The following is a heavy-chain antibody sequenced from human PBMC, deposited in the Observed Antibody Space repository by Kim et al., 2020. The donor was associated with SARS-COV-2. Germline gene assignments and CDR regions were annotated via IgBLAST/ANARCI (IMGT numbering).Heavy chain of an antibody. CDR2: CNTDGTSI. CDR3: ARDLLPLGGSNPVDL. Sequence: GGSLRLSCVASGFTFSNYWMHWVRQAPGKGLVWVSRCNTDGTSIFYADSVKGRITISRDNAKNTLYLQMDSLRAEDTAVYYCARDLLPLGGSNPVDLWG. V-gene: IGHV3-74*01. J-gene: IGHJ5*02. D-gene: IGHD3-16*01. CDR1: GFTFSNYW.